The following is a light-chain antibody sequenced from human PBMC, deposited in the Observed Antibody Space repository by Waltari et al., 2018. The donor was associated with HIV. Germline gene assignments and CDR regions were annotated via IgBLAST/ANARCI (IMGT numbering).Light chain of an antibody. CDR1: QSISNT. J-gene: IGKJ4*02. Sequence: EVVMTQSPVTLSMSPGERATLSCRASQSISNTLVWYQQKLGQAPRLLIYGASTRATGLPTRCSGSGSGTDFSLTSSSLQSEDFAVYFCQQFDKWPRTFGGGTKVEI. V-gene: IGKV3-15*01. CDR3: QQFDKWPRT. CDR2: GAS.